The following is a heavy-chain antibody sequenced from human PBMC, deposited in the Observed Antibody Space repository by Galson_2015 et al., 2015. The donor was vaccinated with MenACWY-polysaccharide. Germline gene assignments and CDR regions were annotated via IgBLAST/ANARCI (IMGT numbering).Heavy chain of an antibody. D-gene: IGHD2-2*01. CDR1: GYTFTSYD. J-gene: IGHJ6*03. Sequence: SVKVSCKASGYTFTSYDINWVRQATGQGLEWMGWMNPNSGNTGYAQKFQGRVTMTRNTSISTAYMELSSLRSEDTAVYYCARGGLIVVVPTANLIHYYIDFSAKGTTVTVSS. V-gene: IGHV1-8*01. CDR3: ARGGLIVVVPTANLIHYYIDF. CDR2: MNPNSGNT.